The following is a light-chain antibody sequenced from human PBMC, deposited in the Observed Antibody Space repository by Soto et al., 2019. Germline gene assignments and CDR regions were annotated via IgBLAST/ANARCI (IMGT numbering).Light chain of an antibody. V-gene: IGKV3-15*01. J-gene: IGKJ4*01. CDR1: QSVYTD. CDR3: QQYNSWPPLT. CDR2: GAS. Sequence: EIVLTQSPGTLSLSPGERATISCRASQSVYTDVAWYQQKPGQSPRLLIYGASTRASDIPARFSGSGSGTDFTLTISSLQSGDVAVYYCQQYNSWPPLTFGGGTKVDIK.